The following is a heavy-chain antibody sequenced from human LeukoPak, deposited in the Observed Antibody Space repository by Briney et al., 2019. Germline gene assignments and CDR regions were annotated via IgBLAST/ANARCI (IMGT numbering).Heavy chain of an antibody. CDR1: GFTFSTYE. D-gene: IGHD2-15*01. J-gene: IGHJ4*02. CDR3: AREGQDLFDY. V-gene: IGHV3-48*03. Sequence: GSLRLSCVVPGFTFSTYEMNWVRQAPGKGLEWVSYISSSGNTIFYADSVRGRFTISRDNAKNSLYLQMNSLRAEDTAVYYCAREGQDLFDYWGQGTLVTVSS. CDR2: ISSSGNTI.